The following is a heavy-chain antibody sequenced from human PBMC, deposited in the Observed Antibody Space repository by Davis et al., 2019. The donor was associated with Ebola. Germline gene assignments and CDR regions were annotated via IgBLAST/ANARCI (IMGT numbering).Heavy chain of an antibody. CDR2: ISAYNGNT. J-gene: IGHJ4*02. CDR1: GYTFTSYG. V-gene: IGHV1-18*01. CDR3: AREEHDYGGNSFDY. Sequence: ASVTVSCKASGYTFTSYGISWVRQAPGQGLEWMGWISAYNGNTNYAQKLQGRVTMTTDTSTSTAYMELRSLRSDDTAVYYCAREEHDYGGNSFDYWGQGTLVTVSS. D-gene: IGHD4-23*01.